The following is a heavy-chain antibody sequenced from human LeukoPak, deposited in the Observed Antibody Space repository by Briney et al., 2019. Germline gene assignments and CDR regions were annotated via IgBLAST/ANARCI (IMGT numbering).Heavy chain of an antibody. CDR1: GFTFSSYG. Sequence: GGSLRLSCAASGFTFSSYGMHWVRQAPGKGLEWVAAISYDGSNKYYADSVKGRFTISRDNSKNTLYLQMNSLRAEDTAVYYCAKDSIAVADLFDYWGQGTLVTVSS. D-gene: IGHD6-19*01. CDR2: ISYDGSNK. V-gene: IGHV3-30*18. J-gene: IGHJ4*02. CDR3: AKDSIAVADLFDY.